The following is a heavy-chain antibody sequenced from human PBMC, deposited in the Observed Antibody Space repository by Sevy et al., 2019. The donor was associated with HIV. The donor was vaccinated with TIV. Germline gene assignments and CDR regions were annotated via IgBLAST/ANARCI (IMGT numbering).Heavy chain of an antibody. D-gene: IGHD3-3*01. CDR1: GFTFSSYS. Sequence: GGSLSLSCAASGFTFSSYSMNWVRQAPGKGLEWVSYISSSSSTTYYADSVKGRFTNARDNAKNSMYLQMNSLGDEDTAVYYCAGEGLRFWEDYYYYGMDVWGQGTTVTVSS. V-gene: IGHV3-48*02. J-gene: IGHJ6*02. CDR2: ISSSSSTT. CDR3: AGEGLRFWEDYYYYGMDV.